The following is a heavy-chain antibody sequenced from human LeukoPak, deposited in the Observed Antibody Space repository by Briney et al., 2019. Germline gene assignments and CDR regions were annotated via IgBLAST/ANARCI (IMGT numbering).Heavy chain of an antibody. CDR3: AKPLRGYESGRFDP. Sequence: GGSLRLSCAASGFTFSSYAMSWVRQAPGKGLEWVSAISGSGGSTYYADSVKGRFTISRDNSKNTLYPQMNSLRAEDTAVYYCAKPLRGYESGRFDPWGQGTLVTVSS. CDR2: ISGSGGST. J-gene: IGHJ5*02. V-gene: IGHV3-23*01. D-gene: IGHD5-18*01. CDR1: GFTFSSYA.